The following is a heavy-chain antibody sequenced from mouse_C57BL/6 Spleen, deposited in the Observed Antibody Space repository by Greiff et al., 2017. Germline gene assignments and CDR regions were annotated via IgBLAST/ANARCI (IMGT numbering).Heavy chain of an antibody. Sequence: ESGPGLVKPSQSLSLTCSVTGYSITSGYYWNWIRQFPGNKLEWMGYISYDGSNNYNPSLKNRISFTRDTSKNQFFLKLNAVITEDTATYYCARDRDGYAFAYWGQGTLVTVSA. J-gene: IGHJ3*01. V-gene: IGHV3-6*01. D-gene: IGHD2-3*01. CDR1: GYSITSGYY. CDR3: ARDRDGYAFAY. CDR2: ISYDGSN.